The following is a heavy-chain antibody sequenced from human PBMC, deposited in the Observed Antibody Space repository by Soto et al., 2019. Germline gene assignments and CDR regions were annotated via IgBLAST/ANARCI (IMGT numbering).Heavy chain of an antibody. V-gene: IGHV4-39*01. Sequence: SETLSLTCAVSGGSIGTSAYYWGWIRQAPGKGLEWIGSINHSGNTYLSPSLKDRVTMSVDTSKNSFSLKLRSATAADTGLYYCSRRAPEGFDPWGQGTLVTSPQ. CDR2: INHSGNT. J-gene: IGHJ5*02. CDR1: GGSIGTSAYY. CDR3: SRRAPEGFDP.